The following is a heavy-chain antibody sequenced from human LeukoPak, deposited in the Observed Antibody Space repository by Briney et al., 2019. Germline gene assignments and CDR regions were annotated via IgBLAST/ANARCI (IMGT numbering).Heavy chain of an antibody. CDR1: GGSISSGDYY. J-gene: IGHJ4*02. CDR3: GRRTVTQFDY. Sequence: SETLSLTCTVSGGSISSGDYYWSWIRQPPGKGLEWIGYIYYSGSTYYNPSLKSRVTISVDTSKNQFSLKLSSVTAADTAVYYCGRRTVTQFDYWGQGTLVTVSS. CDR2: IYYSGST. D-gene: IGHD4-11*01. V-gene: IGHV4-30-4*08.